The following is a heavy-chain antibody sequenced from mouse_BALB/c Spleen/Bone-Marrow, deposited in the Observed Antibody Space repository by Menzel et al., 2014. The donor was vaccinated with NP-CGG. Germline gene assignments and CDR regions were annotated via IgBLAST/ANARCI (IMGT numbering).Heavy chain of an antibody. CDR2: ISSGSSSV. Sequence: VYMVGSGAGVVPPAVSRQLSCAASGFTFSTFGMHCARQAPEKGLEWVAYISSGSSSVYYADTVKGRCTISRDNPKNTLFLQMTSLRSEATAMYYCARGYYYSFPYRGKGTLVPVSA. V-gene: IGHV5-17*02. D-gene: IGHD1-1*01. CDR3: ARGYYYSFPY. J-gene: IGHJ3*01. CDR1: GFTFSTFG.